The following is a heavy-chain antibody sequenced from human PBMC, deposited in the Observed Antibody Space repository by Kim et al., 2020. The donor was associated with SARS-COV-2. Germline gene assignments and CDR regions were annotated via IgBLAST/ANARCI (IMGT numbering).Heavy chain of an antibody. CDR3: AKDALHIVVVTATELGPFDI. V-gene: IGHV3-23*01. CDR2: ISGSGGST. Sequence: GGSLRLSCAASGFTFSSYAMSWVRQAPGKGLEWVSAISGSGGSTYYADSVKGRFTISRDNSKNTLYLQMNSLRAEDTAVYYCAKDALHIVVVTATELGPFDIWGQGTMVTVSS. J-gene: IGHJ3*02. D-gene: IGHD2-21*02. CDR1: GFTFSSYA.